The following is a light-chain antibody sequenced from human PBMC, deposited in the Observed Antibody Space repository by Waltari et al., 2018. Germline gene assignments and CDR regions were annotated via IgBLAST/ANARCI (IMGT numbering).Light chain of an antibody. CDR3: HSRDASGVGGS. CDR2: GKH. CDR1: SHRSSS. V-gene: IGLV3-19*01. J-gene: IGLJ2*01. Sequence: SSELTQDLPVSVAMRQTVRIPCQGDSHRSSSQSWYQQRPGQAPILVFSGKHNRHSGVPDRFSGSSSDNTAVLTITGAQAEDEASYYCHSRDASGVGGSFGGGTKLTVL.